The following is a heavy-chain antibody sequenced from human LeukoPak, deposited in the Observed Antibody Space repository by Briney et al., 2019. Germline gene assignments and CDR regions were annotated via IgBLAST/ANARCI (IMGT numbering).Heavy chain of an antibody. CDR3: ARDQSAVAGRLDCFDY. V-gene: IGHV3-74*03. Sequence: GGSLRLSCAASGFSFSSNWMPSVRQAPGKGLVWVSRIHSDGSNTEYADSVKGRFTISRDNAKNTQYLQMNSLRAEDTAVYYCARDQSAVAGRLDCFDYWGQGTLVTVAS. J-gene: IGHJ4*02. D-gene: IGHD6-19*01. CDR1: GFSFSSNW. CDR2: IHSDGSNT.